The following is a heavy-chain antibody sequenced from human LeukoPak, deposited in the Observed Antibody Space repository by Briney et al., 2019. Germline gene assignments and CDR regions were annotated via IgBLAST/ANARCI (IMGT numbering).Heavy chain of an antibody. CDR3: ARDGEVGATLGGASYFWFDP. V-gene: IGHV1-18*01. D-gene: IGHD1-26*01. Sequence: ASVKVSCKASGYTISRYGVNWVRQAAGQGLEWMGWISGKGGQTRYARKFQGRGTMTTDTSTSTAYKELRSLTSDDTAVYYRARDGEVGATLGGASYFWFDPWGQGTLVTVSS. J-gene: IGHJ5*02. CDR2: ISGKGGQT. CDR1: GYTISRYG.